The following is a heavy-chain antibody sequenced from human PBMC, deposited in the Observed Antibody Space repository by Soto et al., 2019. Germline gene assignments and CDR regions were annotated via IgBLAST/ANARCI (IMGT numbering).Heavy chain of an antibody. CDR3: ARDYDFWSGYSHWFDP. D-gene: IGHD3-3*01. CDR1: VYTFTSYG. J-gene: IGHJ5*02. CDR2: ISAYNGNT. Sequence: AASVKVSCKASVYTFTSYGISWVRQAPGQGLEWMGWISAYNGNTNYAQKLQGRVTMTTDTSTRTAYMELRSLRSDDTAVYYCARDYDFWSGYSHWFDPWGQGTLVTVSS. V-gene: IGHV1-18*04.